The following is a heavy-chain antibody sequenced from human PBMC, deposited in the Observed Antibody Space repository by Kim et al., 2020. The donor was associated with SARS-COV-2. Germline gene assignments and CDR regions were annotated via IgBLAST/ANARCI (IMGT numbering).Heavy chain of an antibody. CDR2: SSYI. Sequence: SSYIYYEDSGKGRSTIPRDNAKNALYMQMNSLRAEDTAVYYCAMSSRAFDIWGQGTMVTVSS. V-gene: IGHV3-21*01. D-gene: IGHD2-2*01. J-gene: IGHJ3*02. CDR3: AMSSRAFDI.